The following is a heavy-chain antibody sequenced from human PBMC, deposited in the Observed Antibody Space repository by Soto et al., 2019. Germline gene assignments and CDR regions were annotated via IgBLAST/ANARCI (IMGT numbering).Heavy chain of an antibody. CDR3: ARDNPVEMATITGWYFDL. CDR2: ISSSSSYI. D-gene: IGHD5-12*01. Sequence: EVQLVESGGGLVKPGGSLRLSCAASGFTFSSYSMNWVRQAPGKGLEWVSSISSSSSYIYYADSVKGRFTISRDNAKNSLYLQMNSLRAEDTAVYYWARDNPVEMATITGWYFDLWGRGTLVTVSS. J-gene: IGHJ2*01. V-gene: IGHV3-21*01. CDR1: GFTFSSYS.